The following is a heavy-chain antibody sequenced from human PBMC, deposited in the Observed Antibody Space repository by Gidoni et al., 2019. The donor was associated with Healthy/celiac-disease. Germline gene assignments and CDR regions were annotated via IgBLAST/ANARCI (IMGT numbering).Heavy chain of an antibody. J-gene: IGHJ3*02. CDR3: ARDPGRWLQGDAFDI. V-gene: IGHV3-48*01. CDR2: ISSSSSTI. Sequence: EVQLVESGGGLVQPGGSLRLSCAASGFTFSSYSMNWVRQAPGKGLEWVSYISSSSSTIYYADSVKGRFTISRDNAKNSLYLQMNSLRAEDTAVYYCARDPGRWLQGDAFDIWGQGTMVTVSS. CDR1: GFTFSSYS. D-gene: IGHD3-10*01.